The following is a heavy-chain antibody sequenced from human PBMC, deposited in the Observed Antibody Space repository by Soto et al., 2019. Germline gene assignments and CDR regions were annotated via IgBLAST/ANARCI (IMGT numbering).Heavy chain of an antibody. CDR3: ASYYGRREDPHTVPWFDP. V-gene: IGHV3-21*01. Sequence: GGSLRLSCAASGFTFSSYSMNWVRQAPGKGLEWVSSISSSSSYIYYADSVKGRFTISRDNAKNSLYLQMNSLRAEDTAVYYCASYYGRREDPHTVPWFDPWGQGTLVTVSS. D-gene: IGHD4-17*01. J-gene: IGHJ5*02. CDR1: GFTFSSYS. CDR2: ISSSSSYI.